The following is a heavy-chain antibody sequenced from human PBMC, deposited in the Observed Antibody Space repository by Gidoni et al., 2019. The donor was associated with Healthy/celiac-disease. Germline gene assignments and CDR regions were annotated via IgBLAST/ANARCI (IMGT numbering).Heavy chain of an antibody. V-gene: IGHV4-39*01. CDR2: IYYSGST. CDR3: ARHGLPAAAGQEVPAEYFQH. Sequence: QLQLQESGPGLVKPSETLSLPCPVPGGSISSRIYYWGWIRQPPGKGLEWIGSIYYSGSTYYNPSLKSRVTISVDTSKNQFSLKLSSVTAADTAVYYCARHGLPAAAGQEVPAEYFQHWGQGTLVTVSS. J-gene: IGHJ1*01. CDR1: GGSISSRIYY. D-gene: IGHD6-13*01.